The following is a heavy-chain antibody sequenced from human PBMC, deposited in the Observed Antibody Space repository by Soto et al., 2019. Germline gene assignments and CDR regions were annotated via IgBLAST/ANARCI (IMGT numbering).Heavy chain of an antibody. V-gene: IGHV4-59*01. J-gene: IGHJ5*02. CDR1: GGSISSYY. CDR2: IYYSGST. Sequence: ASETLSLTCTVSGGSISSYYWSWIRQPPGKGLEWIGYIYYSGSTNYNPSLKSRVTISVDTSKNQFSLKLSSVTAADTAVYYCARSSEDYYDLNALNWFDPWGQGTLVTVSS. CDR3: ARSSEDYYDLNALNWFDP. D-gene: IGHD3-22*01.